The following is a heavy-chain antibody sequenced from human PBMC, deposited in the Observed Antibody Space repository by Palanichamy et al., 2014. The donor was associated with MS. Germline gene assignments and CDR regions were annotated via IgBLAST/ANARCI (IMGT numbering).Heavy chain of an antibody. CDR2: GNT. Sequence: GNTNYAQKLQGRVTMTTDTSTSTAYMELRNLRSDDTAVYYCARDWVSAAAGTYYYWGQGTLVTVSS. CDR3: ARDWVSAAAGTYYY. V-gene: IGHV1-18*01. J-gene: IGHJ4*02. D-gene: IGHD6-13*01.